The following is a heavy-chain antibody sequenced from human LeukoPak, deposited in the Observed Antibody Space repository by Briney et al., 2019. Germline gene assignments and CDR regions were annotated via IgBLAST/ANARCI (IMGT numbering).Heavy chain of an antibody. CDR3: TTDILWDLYRFDY. Sequence: GGSLRLSCAASGFTFSSYAMHWVRQAPGKGLEWVAVISSDGSNKYYADSVRGRFTISRDNSKNTLYLQMNSLRAEDTAMYYCTTDILWDLYRFDYWGQGTLVTVSS. CDR2: ISSDGSNK. V-gene: IGHV3-30-3*01. CDR1: GFTFSSYA. J-gene: IGHJ4*02. D-gene: IGHD2-21*01.